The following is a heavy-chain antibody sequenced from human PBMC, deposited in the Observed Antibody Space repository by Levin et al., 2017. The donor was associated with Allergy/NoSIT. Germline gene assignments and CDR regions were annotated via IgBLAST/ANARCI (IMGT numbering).Heavy chain of an antibody. V-gene: IGHV3-48*01. CDR3: ARRCCSGGSCYWDY. D-gene: IGHD2-15*01. Sequence: PGGSLRLSCAASGFTFSSYSMNWVRQAPGKGLEWVSYISSSSSTIYYADSVKGRFTISRDNAKNSLYLQMNSLRAEDTAVYYCARRCCSGGSCYWDYWGQGTLVTVSS. CDR2: ISSSSSTI. J-gene: IGHJ4*02. CDR1: GFTFSSYS.